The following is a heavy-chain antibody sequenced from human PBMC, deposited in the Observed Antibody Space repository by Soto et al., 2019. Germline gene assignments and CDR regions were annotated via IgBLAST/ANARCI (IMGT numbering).Heavy chain of an antibody. Sequence: SETLSLTCTVSGDSISSSTYLWGWIRQPPGKGLEWIGNIYYSGSTYYNPSLKSRVTMSVDTSKNQFSLKLSSVSAADTAVYYCARHGGPSRTGTGFHYWGQGTLVTVS. J-gene: IGHJ4*02. V-gene: IGHV4-39*01. CDR3: ARHGGPSRTGTGFHY. D-gene: IGHD1-1*01. CDR1: GDSISSSTYL. CDR2: IYYSGST.